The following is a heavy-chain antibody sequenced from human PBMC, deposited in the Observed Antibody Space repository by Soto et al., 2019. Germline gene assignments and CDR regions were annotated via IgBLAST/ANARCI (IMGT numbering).Heavy chain of an antibody. CDR1: GGSISSYY. Sequence: SETLSLTCTVSGGSISSYYWSWIRQPPGKGLEWIGYIYYSGSTNYNPSLKSRVTISVDTSKNQFSLKLSSVTAADTAVYYCARSNYYDFWSGPLWDYYYYYMDVWGKGTTVTVSS. CDR2: IYYSGST. D-gene: IGHD3-3*01. V-gene: IGHV4-59*01. CDR3: ARSNYYDFWSGPLWDYYYYYMDV. J-gene: IGHJ6*03.